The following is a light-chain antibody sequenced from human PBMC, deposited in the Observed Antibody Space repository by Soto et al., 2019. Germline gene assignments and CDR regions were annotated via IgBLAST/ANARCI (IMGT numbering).Light chain of an antibody. Sequence: EIVLTQSPATLSLSPGERATLSCRASQSVGRFLAWYQQKPGQAPRLLIYDASTRATAIPARFSGSGSGTDFTLTISSLEPEDFADYYCQQRSNWPFIFTFGPGTTVDIK. CDR3: QQRSNWPFIFT. V-gene: IGKV3-11*01. CDR2: DAS. CDR1: QSVGRF. J-gene: IGKJ3*01.